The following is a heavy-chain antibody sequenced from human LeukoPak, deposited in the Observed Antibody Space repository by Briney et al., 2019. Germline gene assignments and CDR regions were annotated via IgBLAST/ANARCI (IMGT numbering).Heavy chain of an antibody. CDR2: IYYSGST. CDR1: GGSISSSSYY. V-gene: IGHV4-39*01. J-gene: IGHJ4*02. Sequence: SETLSLTCTVSGGSISSSSYYWGWIRQPPGKGLEWIGSIYYSGSTYYNTSLKSRVTISVDTSKNQFSLKLSSVTAADTAVYYCARQSSYGFLPFDYWGQGTLVTVSS. CDR3: ARQSSYGFLPFDY. D-gene: IGHD5-18*01.